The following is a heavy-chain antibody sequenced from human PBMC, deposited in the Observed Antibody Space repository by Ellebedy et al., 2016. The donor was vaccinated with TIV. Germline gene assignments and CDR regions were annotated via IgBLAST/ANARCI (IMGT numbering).Heavy chain of an antibody. Sequence: GGSLRLSCAASGFTFSDYHMNWVRQAPGKGLEWVSSITVGGSTYDAASVKGRFTISRDTAENSLYLQMNSLRVEDTAVYYCVRDSTHGYDDYWGQGTLVTVSS. V-gene: IGHV3-69-1*01. CDR3: VRDSTHGYDDY. D-gene: IGHD3-22*01. J-gene: IGHJ4*02. CDR2: ITVGGST. CDR1: GFTFSDYH.